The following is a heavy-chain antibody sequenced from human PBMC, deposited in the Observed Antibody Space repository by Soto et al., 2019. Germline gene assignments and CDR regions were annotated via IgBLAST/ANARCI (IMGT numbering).Heavy chain of an antibody. CDR2: IYYSGST. Sequence: PSETLSLTCTVSGGSISSSSYYWGWIRQPPGKGLEWIGSIYYSGSTYYNPSLKSRVTISVDTSKNQFSLKLSSVTAADTAVYYCARPTPPSRDGPFDYWGQGTLVTVSS. V-gene: IGHV4-39*01. D-gene: IGHD2-2*01. J-gene: IGHJ4*02. CDR3: ARPTPPSRDGPFDY. CDR1: GGSISSSSYY.